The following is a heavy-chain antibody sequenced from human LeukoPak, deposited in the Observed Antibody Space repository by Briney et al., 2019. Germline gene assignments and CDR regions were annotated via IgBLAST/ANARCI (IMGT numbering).Heavy chain of an antibody. D-gene: IGHD1-26*01. CDR3: ARGKAYSGSYYGIFDY. J-gene: IGHJ4*02. CDR1: GFTFSSYW. Sequence: GSLRLSCAASGFTFSSYWMSWVRQPPGKGLEWIGGIYHSGTTYYNPSLRGRVSISLDTSKTQFSLKLSSVTAADTAVYYCARGKAYSGSYYGIFDYWGQGTLVTVSS. V-gene: IGHV4-38-2*01. CDR2: IYHSGTT.